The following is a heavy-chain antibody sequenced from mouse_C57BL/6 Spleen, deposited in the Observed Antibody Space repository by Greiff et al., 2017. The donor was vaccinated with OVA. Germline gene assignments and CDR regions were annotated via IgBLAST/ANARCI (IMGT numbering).Heavy chain of an antibody. CDR1: GYAFSSSW. CDR3: ARRDEDTGGFAY. CDR2: IYPADGAT. D-gene: IGHD3-3*01. Sequence: QVQLQQPGPELVKPGSSVKISCKASGYAFSSSWMNWVKQRPGQGLEWIGRIYPADGATHSNGKFKGKATLTVDKSSSTAYMQLSSLTSEDSAVYFCARRDEDTGGFAYWGQGTLVTVSA. V-gene: IGHV1-82*01. J-gene: IGHJ3*01.